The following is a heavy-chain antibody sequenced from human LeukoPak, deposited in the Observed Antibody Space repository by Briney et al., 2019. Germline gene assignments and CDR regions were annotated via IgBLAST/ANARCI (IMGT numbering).Heavy chain of an antibody. CDR3: ARVSSGWYGAFDI. CDR1: GFPFDDYG. Sequence: PGGSLRLSCAASGFPFDDYGMSWIRQAPGKGLEWVCGINWNGGSTGYADSVKGRFTISRDNAKNSLYLQMNSLRAEDTALYYCARVSSGWYGAFDIWGQGTMVTVSS. V-gene: IGHV3-20*04. J-gene: IGHJ3*02. CDR2: INWNGGST. D-gene: IGHD6-19*01.